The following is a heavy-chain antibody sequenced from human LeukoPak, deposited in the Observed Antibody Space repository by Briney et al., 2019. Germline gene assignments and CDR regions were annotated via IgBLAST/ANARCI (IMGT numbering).Heavy chain of an antibody. CDR2: IYHSGSA. J-gene: IGHJ4*02. CDR1: GGSISSGGYY. CDR3: ARWGSAGYFDF. Sequence: SQTLSLTCTVSGGSISSGGYYWSWIRQSPGKGLEWIGNIYHSGSAYYNPSLKSRVTISVDRSKNQFSLMLSSVTAADTAVYYCARWGSAGYFDFWGQGTLVIVSS. D-gene: IGHD3-16*01. V-gene: IGHV4-30-2*06.